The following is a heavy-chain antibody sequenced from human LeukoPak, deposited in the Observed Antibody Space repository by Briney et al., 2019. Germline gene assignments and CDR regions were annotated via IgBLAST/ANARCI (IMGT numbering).Heavy chain of an antibody. V-gene: IGHV3-48*03. J-gene: IGHJ6*03. CDR3: ARDRRDSVVSYMDV. CDR1: GFTFSSYA. D-gene: IGHD4-11*01. Sequence: GGSLRLSCAASGFTFSSYAMSWVRQAPGKGLEWVSYISSSGSTRYYADSVKGRFTISRDNAKNSLYLQMNSLRAEDTAVYYCARDRRDSVVSYMDVWGKGTTVTISS. CDR2: ISSSGSTR.